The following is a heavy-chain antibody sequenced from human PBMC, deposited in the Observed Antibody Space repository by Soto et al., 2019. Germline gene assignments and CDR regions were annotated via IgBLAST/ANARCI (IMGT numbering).Heavy chain of an antibody. CDR3: ARDLRYDYIWGSYRSYFDY. Sequence: GGSLRLSCAASGFTFSSYGMHWVRQAPGKGLEWVAIIWFDGSNKNYADSVKGRFTISRDNSKNTLYLQMNSLRAEDTAVYYCARDLRYDYIWGSYRSYFDYWGQGTLVTVSS. J-gene: IGHJ4*02. D-gene: IGHD3-16*02. CDR1: GFTFSSYG. V-gene: IGHV3-33*01. CDR2: IWFDGSNK.